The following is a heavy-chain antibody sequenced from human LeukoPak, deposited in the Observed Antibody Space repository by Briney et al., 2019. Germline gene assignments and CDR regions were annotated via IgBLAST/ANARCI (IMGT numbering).Heavy chain of an antibody. CDR3: ARILLNDGDNEFYFDY. D-gene: IGHD4-17*01. CDR2: IFSNDEK. CDR1: GFSLSNARMG. Sequence: SGPVLVKPTETLTLTCTVSGFSLSNARMGVSWIRQPPGKALEGLTHIFSNDEKSYTTSLKSRLTISKDTSKSQVVLTMTNMDPVDTATYYCARILLNDGDNEFYFDYWGQGTLVTVSS. J-gene: IGHJ4*02. V-gene: IGHV2-26*01.